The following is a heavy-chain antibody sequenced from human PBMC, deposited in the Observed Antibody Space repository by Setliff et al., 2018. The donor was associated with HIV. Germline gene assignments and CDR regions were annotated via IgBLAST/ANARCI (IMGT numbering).Heavy chain of an antibody. CDR2: MNPNSGVS. D-gene: IGHD6-6*01. CDR1: GHTFTNYD. V-gene: IGHV1-8*01. CDR3: ARSSSSSPFFFDY. Sequence: GASVKVSCKPSGHTFTNYDIHWMRRATGQGLEWMGWMNPNSGVSGYALKFHDRVTMTRDTSITTAYMELSSLTSEDTAVYYCARSSSSSPFFFDYWGQGSLVTVSS. J-gene: IGHJ4*02.